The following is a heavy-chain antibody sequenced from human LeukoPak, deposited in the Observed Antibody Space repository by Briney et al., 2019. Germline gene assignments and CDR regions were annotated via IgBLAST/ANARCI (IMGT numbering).Heavy chain of an antibody. V-gene: IGHV1-8*01. Sequence: ASVRVSFDGTASTFTRYEIYWVAEAPEKRLEWMGWMNTNSGNTGYAQKFQGRVTMTRNTSISTANMEVSRLRSEDTAVYYCARRYRASYYYYGMDVWGQGTTVIVSS. D-gene: IGHD1-1*01. J-gene: IGHJ6*02. CDR3: ARRYRASYYYYGMDV. CDR2: MNTNSGNT. CDR1: ASTFTRYE.